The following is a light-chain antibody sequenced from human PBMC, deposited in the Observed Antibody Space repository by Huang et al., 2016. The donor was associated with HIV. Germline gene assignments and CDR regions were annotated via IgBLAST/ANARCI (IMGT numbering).Light chain of an antibody. V-gene: IGKV3-15*01. CDR3: QQYNDWPPVWT. Sequence: EIVMTQSPATLAVSPGERVTLSCRTSQSVSTSLAWYQQKPGQPPRLLIYGASTTATGFPARFSGSGTGNEYTLTVSSLQSENFAVYDCQQYNDWPPVWTFGQGTKVEIK. J-gene: IGKJ1*01. CDR2: GAS. CDR1: QSVSTS.